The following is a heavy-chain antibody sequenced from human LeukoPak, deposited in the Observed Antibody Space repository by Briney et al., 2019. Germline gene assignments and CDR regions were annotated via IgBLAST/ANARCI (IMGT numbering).Heavy chain of an antibody. Sequence: GASVKVSCKASGYTFTNYGISWVRQAPGQGLEWMGWISAYNGNTNYAQKFQGRVTMTTDTSTSTGYMELRSLRSDDTAVHYCARVNRVRNYNDYSSLIDYWGQGTLVTVSS. CDR3: ARVNRVRNYNDYSSLIDY. CDR1: GYTFTNYG. CDR2: ISAYNGNT. J-gene: IGHJ4*02. V-gene: IGHV1-18*01. D-gene: IGHD3-22*01.